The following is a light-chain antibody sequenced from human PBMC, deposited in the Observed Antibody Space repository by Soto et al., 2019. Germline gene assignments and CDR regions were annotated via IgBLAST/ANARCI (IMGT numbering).Light chain of an antibody. CDR2: DND. CDR3: GTWDSSLSTFV. V-gene: IGLV1-51*01. CDR1: VSNIENNF. J-gene: IGLJ1*01. Sequence: QSVLTQPPSVSAAPGQRVTISCSRSVSNIENNFFSWYQQLPGAAPKLLIYDNDKRPSGVPDRFSGSKSATSATLAITGLQTGDEADFYCGTWDSSLSTFVFGAGTKVNVL.